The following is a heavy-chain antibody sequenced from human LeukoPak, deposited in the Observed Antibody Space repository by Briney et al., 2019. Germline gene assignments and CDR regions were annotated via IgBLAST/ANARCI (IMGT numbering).Heavy chain of an antibody. V-gene: IGHV3-21*01. CDR2: ISSSLNYI. CDR1: GFTFSSYS. CDR3: AGLNGEFDY. Sequence: GGSLRLSCAASGFTFSSYSMNWVRQAPGKGLEWVSSISSSLNYIYYADSVKGRLTISRDNAKNSLYLQMNSLRAEDTAVYYCAGLNGEFDYWGQGTLVTVSS. J-gene: IGHJ4*02. D-gene: IGHD3-10*01.